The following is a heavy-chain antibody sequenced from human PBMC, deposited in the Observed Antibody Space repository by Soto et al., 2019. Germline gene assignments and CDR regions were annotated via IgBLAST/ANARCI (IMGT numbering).Heavy chain of an antibody. V-gene: IGHV3-21*01. Sequence: PGGSLRLSCAASGFTFSSYSMNWVRQAPGKGLEWVSSISSSSSYIYYADSVKGRFTISRDNAKNSLYLQMNSLRAEDTAVYYCARGNWRDILTGYYTVPSGPWGQGTLVTVSS. J-gene: IGHJ5*02. CDR2: ISSSSSYI. CDR3: ARGNWRDILTGYYTVPSGP. CDR1: GFTFSSYS. D-gene: IGHD3-9*01.